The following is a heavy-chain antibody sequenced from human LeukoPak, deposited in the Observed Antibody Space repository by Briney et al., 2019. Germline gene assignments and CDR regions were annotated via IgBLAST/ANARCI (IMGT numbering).Heavy chain of an antibody. J-gene: IGHJ6*03. Sequence: SETLSLTCAVYGGSFSGYYWSWIRQPPGKGLEWIGEINHSGSTNYNPSLKSRVTISVDTSKNQFSLKLGSVTAADTAVYYCARGVRYCSSTSCSTYYYYMDVWGKGTTVTVSS. D-gene: IGHD2-2*01. CDR2: INHSGST. CDR1: GGSFSGYY. V-gene: IGHV4-34*01. CDR3: ARGVRYCSSTSCSTYYYYMDV.